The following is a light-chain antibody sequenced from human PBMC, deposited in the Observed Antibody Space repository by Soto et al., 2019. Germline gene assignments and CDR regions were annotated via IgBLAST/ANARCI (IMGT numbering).Light chain of an antibody. Sequence: EIVRTQSPATLSVSPGERATLSCRASQSVSSNVAWYQQKPGQAPRLLIYSVSTRATGIPARFSGSGSGTDFTLTISSLEPEDFAVYYCQQRSNGPPITFGQGTRLEI. CDR3: QQRSNGPPIT. CDR2: SVS. CDR1: QSVSSN. V-gene: IGKV3-11*01. J-gene: IGKJ5*01.